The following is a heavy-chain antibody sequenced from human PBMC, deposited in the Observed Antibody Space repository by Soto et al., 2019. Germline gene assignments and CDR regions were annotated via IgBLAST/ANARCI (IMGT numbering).Heavy chain of an antibody. CDR1: GFTFINYW. CDR2: IIKDGSEK. D-gene: IGHD3-10*01. CDR3: ARDWGGLGF. Sequence: PWGSLRLSCAASGFTFINYWITCVRQAPWKWLEWVANIIKDGSEKSYVDSVKGRFTISRDNAKNSLYLEMNSLRVEDTAVYYCARDWGGLGFWGQGTLVTVSS. V-gene: IGHV3-7*03. J-gene: IGHJ4*02.